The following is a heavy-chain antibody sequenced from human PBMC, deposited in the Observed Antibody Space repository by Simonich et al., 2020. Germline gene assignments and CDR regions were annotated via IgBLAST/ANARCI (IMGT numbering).Heavy chain of an antibody. J-gene: IGHJ1*01. Sequence: QVQLQQWGAGLLKPSETLSLTCAVYGGSFSGYYWSWNRQPPGKGLEWIWEINDSGSPNYNPHLKRRVTISVATSKNQFSLKLSSVTAADTAVYYCARGLRVAAAGTAFQHWGQGTLVTVSS. V-gene: IGHV4-34*01. CDR2: INDSGSP. CDR3: ARGLRVAAAGTAFQH. CDR1: GGSFSGYY. D-gene: IGHD6-13*01.